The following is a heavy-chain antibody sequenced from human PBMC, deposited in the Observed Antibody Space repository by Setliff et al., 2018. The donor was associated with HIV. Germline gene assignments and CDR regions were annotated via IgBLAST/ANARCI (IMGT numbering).Heavy chain of an antibody. CDR1: GYSFTNYW. D-gene: IGHD3-22*01. CDR3: ARSLCYYDSCGYYYNY. J-gene: IGHJ4*01. V-gene: IGHV5-51*01. CDR2: IYPGDSDT. Sequence: PGESLKISCKGSGYSFTNYWIGWVRQMPGKGLEWVGIIYPGDSDTRYSPSFQGXXXISVDKSINTAYLQWNSLKASDTAMYYCARSLCYYDSCGYYYNYWGXXXLVTVSS.